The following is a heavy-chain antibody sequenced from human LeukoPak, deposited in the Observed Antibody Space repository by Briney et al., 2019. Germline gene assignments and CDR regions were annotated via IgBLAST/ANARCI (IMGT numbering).Heavy chain of an antibody. CDR1: GASISGSGYY. D-gene: IGHD5-18*01. CDR2: IYSSGST. J-gene: IGHJ6*03. CDR3: AREKVKTAMVTSPRKYYYYMDV. Sequence: SETLSLACAVSGASISGSGYYWGWIRQPPGKGLEWIGNIYSSGSTYYNASLQSRVTISIDTSKNQFSLKLSSVTAADTAVYYCAREKVKTAMVTSPRKYYYYMDVWGKGTTVTVSS. V-gene: IGHV4-39*07.